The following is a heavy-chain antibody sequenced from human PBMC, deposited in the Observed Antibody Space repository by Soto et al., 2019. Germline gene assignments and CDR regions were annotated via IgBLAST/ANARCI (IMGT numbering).Heavy chain of an antibody. V-gene: IGHV3-7*05. CDR1: GFTFSTYW. J-gene: IGHJ6*02. Sequence: EVQLVESGGGLVQPGGSLRLSCAASGFTFSTYWMNWVRQAPGKGLEWVANIKEDGSEEYYVDSVKGRFTISRDNAKNYMYLDMTSLRGEDTAVYYCARDWGAPGRGSAFRYYYHFGMDVWGQGTTVTVPS. CDR3: ARDWGAPGRGSAFRYYYHFGMDV. D-gene: IGHD3-16*01. CDR2: IKEDGSEE.